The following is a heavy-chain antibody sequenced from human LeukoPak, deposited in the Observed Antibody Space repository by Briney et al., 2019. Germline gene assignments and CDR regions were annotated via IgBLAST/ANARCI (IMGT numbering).Heavy chain of an antibody. CDR2: ISAYNGNT. Sequence: ASVKVSCKASGYTFTSYGISWVRQAPGQGLEWMGWISAYNGNTNYAQKLQGRVTMTTDTSTSTAYMELRSLRSDDTAVYYCARDGQTYYDFWSGHRYYMDVWGKGTTVTVSS. CDR1: GYTFTSYG. D-gene: IGHD3-3*01. J-gene: IGHJ6*03. V-gene: IGHV1-18*01. CDR3: ARDGQTYYDFWSGHRYYMDV.